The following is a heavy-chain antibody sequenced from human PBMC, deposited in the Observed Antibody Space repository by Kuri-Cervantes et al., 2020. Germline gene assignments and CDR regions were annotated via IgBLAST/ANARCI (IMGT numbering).Heavy chain of an antibody. Sequence: ASVKVSCKASGYTFTSYAMNWVRQAPGQGLEWMGWINTNTGNPTYAQGFTGRFVFSLDTSVSTAYLQISSLKAEDTAVYYCARRDGYNYSPYFSNFDYWGQGTLVTVLL. V-gene: IGHV7-4-1*02. CDR1: GYTFTSYA. CDR3: ARRDGYNYSPYFSNFDY. CDR2: INTNTGNP. J-gene: IGHJ4*02. D-gene: IGHD5-24*01.